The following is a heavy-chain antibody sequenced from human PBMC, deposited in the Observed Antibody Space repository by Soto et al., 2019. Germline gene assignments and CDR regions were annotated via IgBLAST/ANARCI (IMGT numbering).Heavy chain of an antibody. D-gene: IGHD1-26*01. CDR1: GSTLSSHW. CDR2: INQDGFGK. J-gene: IGHJ4*02. V-gene: IGHV3-7*05. Sequence: EVQLVESGGGLVQPGGSLRLSCVISGSTLSSHWMTWVRQAPGKGLEWVASINQDGFGKHYLDSVKGRFTISRDTAKSSLYLQMDSLRVEVTAVYYCAKDHGSGSYPYWGQGTLVTVS. CDR3: AKDHGSGSYPY.